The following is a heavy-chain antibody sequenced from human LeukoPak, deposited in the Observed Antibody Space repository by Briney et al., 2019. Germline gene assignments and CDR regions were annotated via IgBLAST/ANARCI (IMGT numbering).Heavy chain of an antibody. Sequence: GGSLRLSCAASGFTFSSYAMSWVRQAPGKGLEWVSAISGSGGSTYYADSVKGRFTISRDNSKNTLYLQMNSLRAEDTAVFYCWKRYCSRTSCLYIDYWGQGTLVTVSS. V-gene: IGHV3-23*01. CDR2: ISGSGGST. CDR1: GFTFSSYA. D-gene: IGHD2-2*01. J-gene: IGHJ4*02. CDR3: WKRYCSRTSCLYIDY.